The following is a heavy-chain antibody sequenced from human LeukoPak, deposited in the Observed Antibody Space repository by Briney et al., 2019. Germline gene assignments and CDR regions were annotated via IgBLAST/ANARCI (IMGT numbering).Heavy chain of an antibody. Sequence: GAPVKVSCKASGYTFTSSWVHWVRQAPGPGLEWMGIINPSDGSTIYAQNFQGRVTMTRDTSTSTVYMELSSLRSDDTAVYYCARLYGAGTTDCWGQGTLVTVSS. CDR3: ARLYGAGTTDC. J-gene: IGHJ4*02. D-gene: IGHD3-10*01. CDR1: GYTFTSSW. V-gene: IGHV1-46*01. CDR2: INPSDGST.